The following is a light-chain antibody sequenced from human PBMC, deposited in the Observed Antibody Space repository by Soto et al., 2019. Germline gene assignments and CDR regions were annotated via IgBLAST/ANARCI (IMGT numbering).Light chain of an antibody. J-gene: IGKJ4*01. CDR3: QQSYSTPLT. Sequence: TQSPGTLSLSPGQRATLSCRASESISRDYLAWYQQKPGKAPKLLIYAASSLQSGVPSRFSGSGSGTDFTLTISSLQPEDFATYYCQQSYSTPLTFGGGTKVEIK. CDR1: ESISRDY. CDR2: AAS. V-gene: IGKV1-39*01.